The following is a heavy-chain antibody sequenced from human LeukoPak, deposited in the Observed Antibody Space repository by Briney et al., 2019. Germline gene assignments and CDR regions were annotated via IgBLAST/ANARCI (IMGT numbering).Heavy chain of an antibody. Sequence: PGGSLRLSCAASGFTFDDYAMHWVRQAPGKGLEWVSLISWDGGSTYYADSVKGRFTISRDNSKNSLYLQMNSLRAEDTALYYCAKDKGMTGTTRTHFDYWGQGTLVTVSS. CDR1: GFTFDDYA. CDR2: ISWDGGST. J-gene: IGHJ4*02. CDR3: AKDKGMTGTTRTHFDY. V-gene: IGHV3-43D*03. D-gene: IGHD1-7*01.